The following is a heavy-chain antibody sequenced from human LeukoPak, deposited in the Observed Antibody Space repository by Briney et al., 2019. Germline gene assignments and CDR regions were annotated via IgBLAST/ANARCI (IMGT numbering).Heavy chain of an antibody. J-gene: IGHJ6*02. CDR1: GFTFSSYE. Sequence: GGSLRLSCAASGFTFSSYEMNWVRQAPGKGLEWVSYISSSGSTIYYADPVKGRFTISRDNAKNSLYLQMNSLRAEDTAVYYCARDLLWFGTYYYYGMDVWGQGTTVTVSS. D-gene: IGHD3-10*01. CDR3: ARDLLWFGTYYYYGMDV. V-gene: IGHV3-48*03. CDR2: ISSSGSTI.